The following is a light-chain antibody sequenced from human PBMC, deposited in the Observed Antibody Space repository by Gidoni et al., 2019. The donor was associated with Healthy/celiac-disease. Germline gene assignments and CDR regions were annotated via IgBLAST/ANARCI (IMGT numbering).Light chain of an antibody. CDR2: DAS. CDR1: QDISNY. J-gene: IGKJ3*01. V-gene: IGKV1-33*01. CDR3: QQYDNLPGGFI. Sequence: DIQMTQSPSSLSASVGDRVTITCQASQDISNYLNWYQQKPGKAPKLLIYDASNLETGVPSRFSGSGSGTDFTFTISSLQPEDIATYYCQQYDNLPGGFIFGPGTKVDIK.